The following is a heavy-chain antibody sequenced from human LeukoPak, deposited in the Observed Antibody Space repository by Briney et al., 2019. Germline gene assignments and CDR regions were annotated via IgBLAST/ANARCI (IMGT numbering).Heavy chain of an antibody. Sequence: PGGSLRLSCAASGFTFDDYAMHWVRQAPGKGLEWVSLISGDGRDAYYGDFVKGRFTISRDNINNSLYLQMNNLRTEDTALYYCAKDRVLAYQDTADSFDMCGQGTVVTVS. CDR3: AKDRVLAYQDTADSFDM. CDR1: GFTFDDYA. CDR2: ISGDGRDA. D-gene: IGHD2-21*01. V-gene: IGHV3-43*02. J-gene: IGHJ3*02.